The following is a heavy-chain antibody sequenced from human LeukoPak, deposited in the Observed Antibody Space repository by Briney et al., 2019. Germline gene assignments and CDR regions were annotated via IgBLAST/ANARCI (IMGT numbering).Heavy chain of an antibody. Sequence: PSETLSLTRAVSGDSISSGGYSWSWIRQPPGKGLEWIGYIYHSGSTYYNPSLKSRVTISVDRSKNQFSLKLSSVTAADTAVYYCARHVRYSSGSNTPIYFDYWGQGTLVTVSS. J-gene: IGHJ4*02. CDR3: ARHVRYSSGSNTPIYFDY. CDR2: IYHSGST. V-gene: IGHV4-30-2*01. D-gene: IGHD6-19*01. CDR1: GDSISSGGYS.